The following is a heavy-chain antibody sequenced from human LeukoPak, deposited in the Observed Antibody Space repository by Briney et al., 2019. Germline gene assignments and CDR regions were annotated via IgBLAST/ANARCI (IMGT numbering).Heavy chain of an antibody. Sequence: SETLSLTCAVSGDSIGSSTWWSWVRQPPGKGLEWIAEIYHSGSTNYKPSLKSRVTISVDKSKNQFSLKLSSVTAADTAVYYCARNWNDGRFDYWGQGTLVTVSS. CDR1: GDSIGSSTW. CDR3: ARNWNDGRFDY. J-gene: IGHJ4*02. CDR2: IYHSGST. V-gene: IGHV4-4*02. D-gene: IGHD1-1*01.